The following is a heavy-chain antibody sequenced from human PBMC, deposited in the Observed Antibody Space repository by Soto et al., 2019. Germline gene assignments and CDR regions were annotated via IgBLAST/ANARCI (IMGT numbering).Heavy chain of an antibody. J-gene: IGHJ4*02. V-gene: IGHV3-23*01. Sequence: EVQLLESGGGLVQPGGSLTLSCAASGFTFITYGMTWVRQAPGKGLEWVSTVSGSGGGTYYADSVKGRFTISRVNSKNTMYLQMSNLRAEDTAVYFCARIGPYCGGDCYPDFDFWGLGTPVTVSS. CDR1: GFTFITYG. CDR2: VSGSGGGT. D-gene: IGHD2-21*02. CDR3: ARIGPYCGGDCYPDFDF.